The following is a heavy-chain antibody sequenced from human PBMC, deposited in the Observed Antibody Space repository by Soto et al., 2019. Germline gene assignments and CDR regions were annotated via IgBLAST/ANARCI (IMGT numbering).Heavy chain of an antibody. CDR3: ARQQHDDYNYYYMDV. CDR2: VYYGGIT. D-gene: IGHD1-1*01. V-gene: IGHV4-39*01. Sequence: PSETLSLTCTVSGGSISSDNFNWGWIRQAPGKGLEWIGTVYYGGITYYNPSLQSRVTISVDTSKNQFSLNLYSVTAADTAVYYCARQQHDDYNYYYMDVWGKGTTVTVSS. J-gene: IGHJ6*03. CDR1: GGSISSDNFN.